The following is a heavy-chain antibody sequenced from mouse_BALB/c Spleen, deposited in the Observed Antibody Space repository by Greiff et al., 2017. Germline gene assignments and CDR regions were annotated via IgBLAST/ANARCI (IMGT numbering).Heavy chain of an antibody. Sequence: EVKLMESGGGLVQPGGSRKLSCAASGFTFSSFGMHWVRQAPEKGLEWVAYISSGSSTIYYADTVRGRFTISRDNPKNTLFLQMTSLRSEDTAMFYCEREVRYAMDYWGQGTSVTVSS. CDR3: EREVRYAMDY. V-gene: IGHV5-17*02. J-gene: IGHJ4*01. CDR1: GFTFSSFG. CDR2: ISSGSSTI.